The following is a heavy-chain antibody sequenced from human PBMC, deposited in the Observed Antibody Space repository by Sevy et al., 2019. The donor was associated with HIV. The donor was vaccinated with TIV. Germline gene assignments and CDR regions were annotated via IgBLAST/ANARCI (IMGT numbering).Heavy chain of an antibody. CDR2: ISGSGGSK. J-gene: IGHJ4*02. Sequence: GGSLRLSCAASGFIFRGYAMAWVRQTPGKGLQWVSAISGSGGSKYYEDSVKGRFTISRDNSMNTLFLEMNNLRVEDTAVYYCAKDGRPAGFDDWGQGTLVTVSS. V-gene: IGHV3-23*01. CDR3: AKDGRPAGFDD. D-gene: IGHD2-15*01. CDR1: GFIFRGYA.